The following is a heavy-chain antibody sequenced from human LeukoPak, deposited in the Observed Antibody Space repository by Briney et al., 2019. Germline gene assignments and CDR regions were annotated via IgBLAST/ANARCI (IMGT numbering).Heavy chain of an antibody. CDR3: ARGGYSAYDLDY. CDR1: GFTVSSNY. J-gene: IGHJ4*02. Sequence: PGGSLRLSCAASGFTVSSNYMSWVRQAPGKGLEWVSVIYSGGTTYYADSVKGRFTISRDNSKNTLYLQMNSLGAEDTAVYYCARGGYSAYDLDYWGQGTLVTVSS. D-gene: IGHD5-12*01. CDR2: IYSGGTT. V-gene: IGHV3-53*01.